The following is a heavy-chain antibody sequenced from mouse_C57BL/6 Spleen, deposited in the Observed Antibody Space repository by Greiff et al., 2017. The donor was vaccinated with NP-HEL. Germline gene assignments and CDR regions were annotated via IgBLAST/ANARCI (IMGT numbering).Heavy chain of an antibody. CDR3: TLLLLPGAMDY. CDR1: GFTFSNYW. V-gene: IGHV6-3*01. D-gene: IGHD2-1*01. CDR2: IRLKSDNYAT. J-gene: IGHJ4*01. Sequence: EVQLQESGGGLVQPGGSMKLSCVASGFTFSNYWMNWVRQSPEKGLEWVAQIRLKSDNYATHYAESVKGRFTISRDDSKSSVYLQMNNLRAEDTGIYYCTLLLLPGAMDYWGQGTSVTVSS.